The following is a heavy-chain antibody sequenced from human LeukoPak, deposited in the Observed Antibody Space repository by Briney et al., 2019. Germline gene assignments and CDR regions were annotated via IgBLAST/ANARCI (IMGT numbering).Heavy chain of an antibody. V-gene: IGHV1-18*01. CDR1: GYTFTSYG. CDR3: ARVRGYGSGSYYTVSHYFDY. Sequence: ASVKVSCKASGYTFTSYGISWVPQAPGQGLEWRGWISAYNGNTKYAQKLQGRVTMTTDTSTSTAYMELRSLRSDDTAVYYCARVRGYGSGSYYTVSHYFDYWGQGTLVTVSS. CDR2: ISAYNGNT. D-gene: IGHD3-10*01. J-gene: IGHJ4*02.